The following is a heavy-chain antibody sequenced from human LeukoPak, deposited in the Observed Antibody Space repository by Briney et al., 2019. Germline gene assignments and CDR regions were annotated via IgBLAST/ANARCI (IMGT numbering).Heavy chain of an antibody. D-gene: IGHD6-19*01. CDR2: ISNDGSRK. CDR3: ARAPWYSSGWSRGHFDL. J-gene: IGHJ2*01. CDR1: GFTFSRHG. V-gene: IGHV3-30*03. Sequence: QPGRSLRLSCAPSGFTFSRHGMHWVRQAPGKGLEWVAIISNDGSRKYYAHSVEGRFTISRDNSKNTLYLQMDSLRVEDTAVYYCARAPWYSSGWSRGHFDLWGRGTLLTVSS.